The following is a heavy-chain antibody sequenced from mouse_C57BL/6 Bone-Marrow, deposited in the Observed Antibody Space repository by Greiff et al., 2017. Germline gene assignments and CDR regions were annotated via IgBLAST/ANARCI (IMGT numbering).Heavy chain of an antibody. CDR2: ILPSIGRT. Sequence: VQLQQSGSELRSPGSSVKLSCKDFDSEVFPIAYMSWVRQKPGHGFEWIGGILPSIGRTIYGEKFEDKAKLDADTLSNTAYLELNSLTSEDSAIYYCARWYYGSSYYWYFDVWVTATTVTVSS. D-gene: IGHD1-1*01. J-gene: IGHJ1*03. CDR1: DSEVFPIAY. CDR3: ARWYYGSSYYWYFDV. V-gene: IGHV15-2*01.